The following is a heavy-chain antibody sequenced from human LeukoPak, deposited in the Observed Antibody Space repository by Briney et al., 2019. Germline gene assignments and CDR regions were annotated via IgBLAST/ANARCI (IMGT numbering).Heavy chain of an antibody. CDR3: ARAQPYTGSYHSFDY. Sequence: PSETLSLTCAVSDGSISSVSYYWGWIRQPPGTGLEWTGTIYFSGTTYYNPSLKSRVTIFVDTSNNEFSLRLSSVTAADTAVYFCARAQPYTGSYHSFDYWGRGTLVTVSS. J-gene: IGHJ4*02. CDR2: IYFSGTT. D-gene: IGHD1-26*01. CDR1: DGSISSVSYY. V-gene: IGHV4-39*01.